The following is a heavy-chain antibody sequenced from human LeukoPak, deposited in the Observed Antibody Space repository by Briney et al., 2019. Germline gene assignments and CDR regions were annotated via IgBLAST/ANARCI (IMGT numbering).Heavy chain of an antibody. V-gene: IGHV4-59*08. J-gene: IGHJ6*02. CDR1: GGSISSYY. CDR2: IYYSGST. Sequence: PSETLSLTCTVSGGSISSYYWSWIRQPPGKGLEWIGYIYYSGSTNYNPSLKSRVTISVDTSKNQFSLKLSSVTAADTAVYYCARLFGGYEYGMDVWGQGTTVTVSS. CDR3: ARLFGGYEYGMDV. D-gene: IGHD2-15*01.